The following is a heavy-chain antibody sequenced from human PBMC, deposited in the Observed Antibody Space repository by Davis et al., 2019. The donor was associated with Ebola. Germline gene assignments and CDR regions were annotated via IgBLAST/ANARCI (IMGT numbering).Heavy chain of an antibody. CDR3: ARLLGYCSGGSCMDYYYYGMDV. CDR2: IYPGDSDT. V-gene: IGHV5-51*01. D-gene: IGHD2-15*01. CDR1: GYNFTRFW. Sequence: GESLKISCKGSGYNFTRFWIGWVRQMPGKGLEWMGIIYPGDSDTRYSPSFQGHVTISADKSISTAYLQWSSLKASDTAMYYCARLLGYCSGGSCMDYYYYGMDVWGQGTTVTVSS. J-gene: IGHJ6*02.